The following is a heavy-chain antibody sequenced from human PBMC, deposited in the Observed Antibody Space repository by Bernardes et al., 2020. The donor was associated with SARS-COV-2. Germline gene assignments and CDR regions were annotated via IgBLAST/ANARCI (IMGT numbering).Heavy chain of an antibody. CDR3: ARRTYYDSYGMDV. V-gene: IGHV5-51*01. J-gene: IGHJ6*02. CDR2: IYPGDSDT. CDR1: GYSFTNYW. Sequence: GESLKISCKGSGYSFTNYWIVWVRQMPGKGLEWMGIIYPGDSDTRYSPFFQGQVTMSADKSISTAYLQWSSLEASDTAIYYCARRTYYDSYGMDVWGQGTTVTVSS.